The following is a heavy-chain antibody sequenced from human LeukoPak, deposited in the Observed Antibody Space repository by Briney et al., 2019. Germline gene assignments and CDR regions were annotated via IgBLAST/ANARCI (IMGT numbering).Heavy chain of an antibody. Sequence: PSETLSLTCAVSGGSISSGGYSWSWIRQPPGKGLEWIGYIYHSGSTYYNPSLKSRVTISVDRSKNQFSLKLSSVTAADTAVYYCARLYTTGSFDYWGQGTLVTVSS. CDR1: GGSISSGGYS. J-gene: IGHJ4*02. CDR2: IYHSGST. D-gene: IGHD2-8*01. V-gene: IGHV4-30-2*01. CDR3: ARLYTTGSFDY.